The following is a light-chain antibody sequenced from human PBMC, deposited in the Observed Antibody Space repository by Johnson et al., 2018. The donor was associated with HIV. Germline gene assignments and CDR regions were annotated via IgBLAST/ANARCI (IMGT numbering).Light chain of an antibody. J-gene: IGLJ1*01. Sequence: QSLLTQPPSASGTPGQRVTISCSGSSSNIGSNTVNWYQQLPGTAAKLLIYRNNQRPSGVPDRFSGSKSGTSASLAISGLQAEDEADYYCAAWDDSLNGPYVFGTGTKVTVL. CDR2: RNN. CDR1: SSNIGSNT. CDR3: AAWDDSLNGPYV. V-gene: IGLV1-44*01.